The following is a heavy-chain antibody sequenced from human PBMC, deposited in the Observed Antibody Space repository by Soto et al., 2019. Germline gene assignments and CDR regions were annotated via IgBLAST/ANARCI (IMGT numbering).Heavy chain of an antibody. CDR3: ATPYYYGSGSYYY. J-gene: IGHJ4*02. CDR2: IYYSGST. D-gene: IGHD3-10*01. V-gene: IGHV4-59*01. Sequence: SETLSLTCTVSGGSISSYYWSWIRQPPGKGLEWIGYIYYSGSTNYNPSLKSRVTISVDTSKNQFSLKLSSVTAADTAVYYCATPYYYGSGSYYYWGQGTLVTVSS. CDR1: GGSISSYY.